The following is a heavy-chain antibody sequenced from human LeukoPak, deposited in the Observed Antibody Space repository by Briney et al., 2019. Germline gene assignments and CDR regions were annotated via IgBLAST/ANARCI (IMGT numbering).Heavy chain of an antibody. D-gene: IGHD6-13*01. Sequence: PSETLSLTCAVYGGSFSGYYWSWIRQPPGKGLEWIGDINHSGSTNYNPSLKSRVTISVDTSKTQFSLKLSSVTAADTAVYYCARGKRGYSSSWCDYWGQGTLVTVSS. CDR2: INHSGST. CDR1: GGSFSGYY. V-gene: IGHV4-34*01. CDR3: ARGKRGYSSSWCDY. J-gene: IGHJ4*02.